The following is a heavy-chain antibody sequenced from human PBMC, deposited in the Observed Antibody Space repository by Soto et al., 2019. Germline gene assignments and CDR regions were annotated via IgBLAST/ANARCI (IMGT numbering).Heavy chain of an antibody. CDR2: ISFGSSFT. J-gene: IGHJ5*02. CDR3: AGGLSRRILNYLDP. Sequence: LRLSFAASVFTFSDYYMTWLRQAPGKGPECISYISFGSSFTNYADSVEGRFTISRDNAKNTLYLQMNSLRVEDTAVYYCAGGLSRRILNYLDPWGEG. V-gene: IGHV3-11*06. CDR1: VFTFSDYY. D-gene: IGHD2-15*01.